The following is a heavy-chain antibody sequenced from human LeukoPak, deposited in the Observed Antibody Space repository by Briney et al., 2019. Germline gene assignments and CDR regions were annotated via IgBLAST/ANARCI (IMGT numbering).Heavy chain of an antibody. CDR3: ARVGSFLNHDAFDI. CDR1: GYTFTGYY. J-gene: IGHJ3*02. Sequence: ASVKVSCKASGYTFTGYYMHWVRQAPGQGLEWMGWINPNSGDTNYGQKFQGRVTMTRDTSISTAYMELSRLRSDDTAVYYCARVGSFLNHDAFDIWGQGTMVTVSS. V-gene: IGHV1-2*02. D-gene: IGHD3-10*01. CDR2: INPNSGDT.